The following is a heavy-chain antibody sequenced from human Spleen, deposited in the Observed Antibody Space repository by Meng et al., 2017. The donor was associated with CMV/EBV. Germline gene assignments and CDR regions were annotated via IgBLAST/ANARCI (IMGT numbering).Heavy chain of an antibody. V-gene: IGHV3-74*01. CDR3: ARGGSNLDC. CDR2: INDDKSSR. CDR1: GFTFSNYW. D-gene: IGHD1-14*01. J-gene: IGHJ4*02. Sequence: GEALKISCAASGFTFSNYWMHWVRQVPGEGLVWVSHINDDKSSRSYADSVKGRFIISRDNAKNTLYLQMNSLRADDTAVYYCARGGSNLDCWGQGALVTVSS.